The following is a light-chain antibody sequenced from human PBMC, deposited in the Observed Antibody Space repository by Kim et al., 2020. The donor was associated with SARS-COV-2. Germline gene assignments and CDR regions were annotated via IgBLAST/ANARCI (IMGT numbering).Light chain of an antibody. V-gene: IGKV1D-16*01. CDR1: QGITTW. J-gene: IGKJ1*01. Sequence: SVGDRVTITCRASQGITTWLAWYQQKSGKAPKLLIYAASSLQSGVPSRFSGSGSGTEFTLTISSLQPDDFATYYCQQYNSYATWPFGQGTKVDIK. CDR3: QQYNSYATWP. CDR2: AAS.